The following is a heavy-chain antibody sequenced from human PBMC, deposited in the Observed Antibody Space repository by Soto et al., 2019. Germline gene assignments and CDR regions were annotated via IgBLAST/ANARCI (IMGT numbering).Heavy chain of an antibody. CDR2: IMQDGSQK. D-gene: IGHD2-15*01. V-gene: IGHV3-7*01. CDR3: VRDGSCGWHFDS. J-gene: IGHJ4*02. Sequence: GGPLRLSWLASGFTFSSYWMSWVRQAPGKGLEWVANIMQDGSQKYLVDSVKGRFTISRDNAKNSLYLQMNSLRAEDTAVYYYVRDGSCGWHFDSWGKGTPVTVSS. CDR1: GFTFSSYW.